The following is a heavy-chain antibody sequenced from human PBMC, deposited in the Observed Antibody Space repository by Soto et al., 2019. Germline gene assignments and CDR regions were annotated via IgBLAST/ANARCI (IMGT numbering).Heavy chain of an antibody. CDR1: GGSISSYY. J-gene: IGHJ4*02. Sequence: SETLSLTCTVSGGSISSYYWSWIRQPPGKGLEWIGYIYYSGSTNYNPSLKSRVTISVDTSKNQFSLKLSSVTAADTAVYYCARANGSGSYYNRGRYFDYWGQGTLVTVSS. D-gene: IGHD3-10*01. CDR3: ARANGSGSYYNRGRYFDY. V-gene: IGHV4-59*01. CDR2: IYYSGST.